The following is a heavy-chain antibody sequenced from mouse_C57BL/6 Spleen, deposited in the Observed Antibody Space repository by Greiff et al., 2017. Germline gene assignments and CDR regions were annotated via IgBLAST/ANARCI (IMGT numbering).Heavy chain of an antibody. V-gene: IGHV5-6*01. Sequence: VQLKESGGDLVKPGGSLKLSCAASGFTFSSYGMSWVRQTPDKRLEWVATISSGGSYTYYPDSVKGRFTISRDNAKNTLYLQMSSLKSEDTAMYYCARQNYDYSNWYFDVWGTGTTVTVSS. CDR3: ARQNYDYSNWYFDV. D-gene: IGHD2-4*01. J-gene: IGHJ1*03. CDR2: ISSGGSYT. CDR1: GFTFSSYG.